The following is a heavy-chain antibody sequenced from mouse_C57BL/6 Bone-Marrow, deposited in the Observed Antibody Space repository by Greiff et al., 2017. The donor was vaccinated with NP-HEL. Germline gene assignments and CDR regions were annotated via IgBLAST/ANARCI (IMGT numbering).Heavy chain of an antibody. CDR3: VRRGHYDYQYYYAMDY. J-gene: IGHJ4*01. Sequence: EVKVVESGGGLVQPKGSLKLSCAASGFSFNTYAMNWVRQAPGKGLEWVARIRSKSNNYATYYADSVKDRFTISRDDSESMLYLQMNNLKTEDTAMYYCVRRGHYDYQYYYAMDYWGQGTSVTVSS. CDR2: IRSKSNNYAT. V-gene: IGHV10-1*01. CDR1: GFSFNTYA. D-gene: IGHD2-4*01.